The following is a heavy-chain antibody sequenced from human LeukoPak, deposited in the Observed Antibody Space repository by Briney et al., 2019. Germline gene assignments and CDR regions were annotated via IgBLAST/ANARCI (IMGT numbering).Heavy chain of an antibody. CDR3: AIDVTGAAPYDI. CDR2: INPNSADT. CDR1: GYTFTGYY. J-gene: IGHJ4*02. D-gene: IGHD2-21*02. V-gene: IGHV1-2*02. Sequence: ASVKVSCKASGYTFTGYYMHWVRQAPGQGLEWMGWINPNSADTKIAQKFQGRATMTRDRSISTAYMELSSLRSDDTAVYYCAIDVTGAAPYDIWGQGTLVTVSS.